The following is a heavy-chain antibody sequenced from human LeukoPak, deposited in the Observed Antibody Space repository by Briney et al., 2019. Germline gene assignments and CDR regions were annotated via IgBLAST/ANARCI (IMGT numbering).Heavy chain of an antibody. CDR3: ARENSPGLPYSPFDY. D-gene: IGHD5-18*01. V-gene: IGHV1-69*04. CDR2: IIPILGIA. J-gene: IGHJ4*02. CDR1: GGTFSSYA. Sequence: SVKVSCKASGGTFSSYAISWVRQAPGQGLEWMGRIIPILGIANYAQKFQGRVTITADKSTSTAYMELSSLRSEDTAVYYCARENSPGLPYSPFDYWGQGTLVTVSS.